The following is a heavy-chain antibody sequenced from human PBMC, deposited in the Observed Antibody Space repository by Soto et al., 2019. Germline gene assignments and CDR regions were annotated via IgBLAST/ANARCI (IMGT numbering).Heavy chain of an antibody. D-gene: IGHD6-19*01. V-gene: IGHV3-23*01. CDR1: GFTFSSYA. Sequence: GGSLRLSCAASGFTFSSYAMSWVRQAPGKGLEWVSAISGSGASTYYADSVKGRFTISRDNSKNTLYLQMNSLRAEDTAVYYCAKDTVSGWFSLYESDYWGQGTLVTVSS. J-gene: IGHJ4*02. CDR3: AKDTVSGWFSLYESDY. CDR2: ISGSGAST.